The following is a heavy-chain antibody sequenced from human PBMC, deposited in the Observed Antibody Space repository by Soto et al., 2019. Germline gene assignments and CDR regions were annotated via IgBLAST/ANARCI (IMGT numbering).Heavy chain of an antibody. J-gene: IGHJ4*02. CDR1: GFTFSSYE. D-gene: IGHD5-12*01. V-gene: IGHV3-48*03. CDR3: ARRGRGFSGYDSAFDS. Sequence: PGGSLRLSCAASGFTFSSYEMNWVRQAPGKGLEWISYISSSGSYKYNAGSVKGRFTISRDNAKNTLFLQMESLRAEDTAVYYCARRGRGFSGYDSAFDSWGQGALVTVSS. CDR2: ISSSGSYK.